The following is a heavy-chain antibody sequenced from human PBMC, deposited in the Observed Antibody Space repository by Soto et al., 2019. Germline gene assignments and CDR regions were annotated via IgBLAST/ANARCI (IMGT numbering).Heavy chain of an antibody. D-gene: IGHD3-3*01. J-gene: IGHJ4*02. CDR3: AKGPRFLVWLFLDY. CDR2: ISGSGGST. CDR1: GFTFSSYA. Sequence: EVQLLESGGGFEQPGGSLRLSCAASGFTFSSYAMSWVRQAPGKGLEWVSAISGSGGSTYYADSVKGRFTISRDNSKNTLYLQMNSLRAEDTAVYYCAKGPRFLVWLFLDYWGQGTLVTVSS. V-gene: IGHV3-23*01.